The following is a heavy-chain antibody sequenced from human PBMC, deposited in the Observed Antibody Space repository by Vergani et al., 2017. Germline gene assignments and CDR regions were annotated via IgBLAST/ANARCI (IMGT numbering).Heavy chain of an antibody. CDR2: IDHTGRP. CDR3: ARVNTETNGHRYYYYYMDV. CDR1: GGSFTSYH. V-gene: IGHV4-34*01. Sequence: QVQLQQWGGGLLKPSETLSLTCVVNGGSFTSYHWTWIRQSPGEGLEWVGDIDHTGRPDYNPSLKSRLTMSGDKSRNQFSLTLNSVTATDTAIYFCARVNTETNGHRYYYYYMDVWGQGTAVTVS. J-gene: IGHJ6*03. D-gene: IGHD4-11*01.